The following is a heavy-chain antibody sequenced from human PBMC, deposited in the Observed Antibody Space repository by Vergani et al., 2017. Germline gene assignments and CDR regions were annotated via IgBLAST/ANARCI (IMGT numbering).Heavy chain of an antibody. V-gene: IGHV3-23*01. D-gene: IGHD1-1*01. CDR2: ISGHGDRT. J-gene: IGHJ3*02. CDR1: GFTFSNSA. Sequence: EVHLLESGGGQVEAGGSLRLSCVASGFTFSNSAMSWVRQTSGKGLEWVSAISGHGDRTYYADSVKGRFTISRDNSKNTVYLQMNSLRAEDTAVYYCARDRDWNGYAFDIWGQGTMVTVSS. CDR3: ARDRDWNGYAFDI.